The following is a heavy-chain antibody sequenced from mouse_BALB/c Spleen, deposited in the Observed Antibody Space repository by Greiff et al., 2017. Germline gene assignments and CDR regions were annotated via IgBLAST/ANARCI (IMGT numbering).Heavy chain of an antibody. CDR3: ARGDGYRYYYAMDY. V-gene: IGHV3-2*02. J-gene: IGHJ4*01. CDR1: GYSITSDYA. Sequence: EVKLVESGPGLVKPSQSLSLTCTVTGYSITSDYAWNWIRQFPGNNLEWMGYISYIGSTIYNPSLKSRLSITRNTSKNHFFLQLYSVTTDDTATYDCARGDGYRYYYAMDYWGQGTSVTVST. D-gene: IGHD2-3*01. CDR2: ISYIGST.